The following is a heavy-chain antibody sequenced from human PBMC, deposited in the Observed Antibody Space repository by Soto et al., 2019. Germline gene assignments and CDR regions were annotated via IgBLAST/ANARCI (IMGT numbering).Heavy chain of an antibody. CDR3: VRDRYSSSGWFDP. D-gene: IGHD3-10*01. CDR2: TYYRSRFFS. Sequence: PSQTLSLTCAISGDSVSSYSAAWNWIRQSPSGGLEWLGRTYYRSRFFSDYAESVKSRIIINPDTSKNQFSLQLKSVTPEDTAVYYCVRDRYSSSGWFDPWGQGTPVIVSS. V-gene: IGHV6-1*01. J-gene: IGHJ5*02. CDR1: GDSVSSYSAA.